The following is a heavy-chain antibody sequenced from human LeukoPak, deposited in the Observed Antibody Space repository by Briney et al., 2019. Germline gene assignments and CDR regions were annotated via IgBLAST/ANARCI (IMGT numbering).Heavy chain of an antibody. D-gene: IGHD2-15*01. J-gene: IGHJ4*02. Sequence: ASVNVSCKASVYTFTSYGISWVRQAPGQGLEWMGWISAYNSNTNYAQKLHGRVTMTTDTSTSTAYMELRSLRSDDTAAYYCARTVSCSGGTCAYYFDYWGQGTLVTVSS. V-gene: IGHV1-18*01. CDR2: ISAYNSNT. CDR3: ARTVSCSGGTCAYYFDY. CDR1: VYTFTSYG.